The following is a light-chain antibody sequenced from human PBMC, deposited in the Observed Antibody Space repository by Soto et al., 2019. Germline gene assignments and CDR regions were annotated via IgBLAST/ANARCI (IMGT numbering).Light chain of an antibody. CDR1: SSDVGGYNY. CDR2: DVN. V-gene: IGLV2-14*03. Sequence: QSALTQPASVSGSPGQSITISCTGTSSDVGGYNYVSWYQQHPGKAPKLMIYDVNNRPSGVSDRFSGSKSGNTASLTISGLQAEDEDDFYCSSYTSSNTSVVFGGGTKLTVL. J-gene: IGLJ2*01. CDR3: SSYTSSNTSVV.